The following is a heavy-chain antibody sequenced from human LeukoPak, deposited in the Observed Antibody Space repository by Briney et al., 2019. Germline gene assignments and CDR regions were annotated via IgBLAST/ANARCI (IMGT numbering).Heavy chain of an antibody. J-gene: IGHJ3*02. Sequence: ASVKVSCKASGYTFTGYYMHWVRQAPGQGLEWMGWINPNSGGTNYAQKFQGRVTMTRDTSISTAYMELSRLRSDDTAVYYCARGEEMITFGGVIVIGALDIWGQGTMVTVSS. V-gene: IGHV1-2*02. D-gene: IGHD3-16*02. CDR1: GYTFTGYY. CDR2: INPNSGGT. CDR3: ARGEEMITFGGVIVIGALDI.